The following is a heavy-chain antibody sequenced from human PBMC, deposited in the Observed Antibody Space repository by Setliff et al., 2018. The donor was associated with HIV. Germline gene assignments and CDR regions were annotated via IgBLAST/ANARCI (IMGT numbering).Heavy chain of an antibody. J-gene: IGHJ4*02. CDR3: ASDLEWLLYDY. CDR1: GFIFSNHG. D-gene: IGHD3-3*01. CDR2: ISFDGSTK. Sequence: PGESLKISCAASGFIFSNHGMHWVRQAPGKGLEWVAVISFDGSTKAYADSVKGRFSISRDNRKNTLYVQMNSLSAEDTAVYFCASDLEWLLYDYWGPGTLVTVSS. V-gene: IGHV3-30*03.